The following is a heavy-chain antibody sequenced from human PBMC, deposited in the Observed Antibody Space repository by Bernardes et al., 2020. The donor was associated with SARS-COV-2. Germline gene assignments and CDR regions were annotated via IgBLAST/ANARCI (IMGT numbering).Heavy chain of an antibody. V-gene: IGHV3-23*01. CDR1: GFTFSNFA. J-gene: IGHJ4*02. D-gene: IGHD3-16*01. CDR2: ISGSGGST. CDR3: AKDPRNNIWGNYLYY. Sequence: GGSLRLSCVASGFTFSNFAMTWVRRAPGEGLEWVSAISGSGGSTYYADSVRGRFTISRDNSKNTLYLQINSLRAEDTAVYYCAKDPRNNIWGNYLYYWGQGTLVTVSS.